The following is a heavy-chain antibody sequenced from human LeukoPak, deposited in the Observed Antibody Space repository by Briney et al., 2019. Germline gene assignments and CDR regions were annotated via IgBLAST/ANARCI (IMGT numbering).Heavy chain of an antibody. J-gene: IGHJ4*02. D-gene: IGHD3-22*01. V-gene: IGHV3-21*01. CDR1: GYTFSSFS. CDR3: ARLRRNSDSSGYHYYYDY. Sequence: RGSLRLSCVASGYTFSSFSINWVRQAPGKGLEWVSSISVRSSYIYYADSVRGRFSISRADARNSLYLQMDSLRGDDTAVYYCARLRRNSDSSGYHYYYDYWGPGTLVTASS. CDR2: ISVRSSYI.